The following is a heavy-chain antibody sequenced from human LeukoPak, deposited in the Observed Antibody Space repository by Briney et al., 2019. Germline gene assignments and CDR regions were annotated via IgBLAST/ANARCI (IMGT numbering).Heavy chain of an antibody. Sequence: GGSLRLSCAASGFTFSSYWMHWVRQAPGKGLVWVSRINSDGSSTSYADSVKGRFTISRDNAKNTLYLQMNRLRAEDTAVYYCASTWGYSGDAGNYGMVVWGKGTKVTVSS. D-gene: IGHD5-12*01. J-gene: IGHJ6*04. CDR1: GFTFSSYW. CDR2: INSDGSST. V-gene: IGHV3-74*01. CDR3: ASTWGYSGDAGNYGMVV.